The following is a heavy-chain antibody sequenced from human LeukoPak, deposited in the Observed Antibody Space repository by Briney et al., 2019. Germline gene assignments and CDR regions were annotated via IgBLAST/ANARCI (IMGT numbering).Heavy chain of an antibody. D-gene: IGHD3-3*01. V-gene: IGHV1-8*01. CDR2: MNPNSGNT. Sequence: ASVKVSCKASGYTFTSYDINWVRQATGQGLEWMGWMNPNSGNTGYAQKFQGRVTMTRNTSISTAYMELSSLRSEDTAVYYCARGVRFLEWFGRGQRTIYYMDVWDKGTTVTVSS. CDR1: GYTFTSYD. J-gene: IGHJ6*03. CDR3: ARGVRFLEWFGRGQRTIYYMDV.